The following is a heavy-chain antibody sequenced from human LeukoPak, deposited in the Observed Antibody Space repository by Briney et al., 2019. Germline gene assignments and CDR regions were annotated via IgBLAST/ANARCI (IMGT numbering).Heavy chain of an antibody. D-gene: IGHD3-3*01. CDR3: ARDLRDYDFWSGYFWAFDY. Sequence: GASVKLSCKASGYTFSGYHMHWVRQAPGQGLEWMGCINPNGGGTKYAEKFQGRVTMTRDTSTSTAYMELSSLRSDDTAMYYCARDLRDYDFWSGYFWAFDYWGQGTLVTVSS. J-gene: IGHJ4*02. CDR2: INPNGGGT. V-gene: IGHV1-2*02. CDR1: GYTFSGYH.